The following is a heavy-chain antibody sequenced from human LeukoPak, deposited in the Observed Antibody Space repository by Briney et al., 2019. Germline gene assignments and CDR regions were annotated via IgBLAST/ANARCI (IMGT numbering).Heavy chain of an antibody. D-gene: IGHD3-22*01. V-gene: IGHV4-4*07. CDR1: GGSISNYY. J-gene: IGHJ4*02. CDR3: ANLHRDSDGYYYVDN. Sequence: SETLSLTCSVSGGSISNYYWSWIRQPAGKGLEWIGRIYTSGSTKYSPSLKSRVTMSLDKSKNQFSLKLSSVIAADTAVYYCANLHRDSDGYYYVDNWGQGTLVTVSS. CDR2: IYTSGST.